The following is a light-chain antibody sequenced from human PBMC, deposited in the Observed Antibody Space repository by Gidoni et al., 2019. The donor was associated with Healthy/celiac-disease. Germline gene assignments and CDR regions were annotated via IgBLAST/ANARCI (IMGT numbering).Light chain of an antibody. V-gene: IGKV3-20*01. CDR2: GAS. Sequence: EIVLTQSPGTLSLSPGERATLSCRASQSVSSSYLAWYQQKPGQAPRLLIYGASSRATCIPDRFSGSGSGTDFTLTISRLEPEDFAVYYCQQYGSSPWCSFGQGTKLEIK. J-gene: IGKJ2*04. CDR3: QQYGSSPWCS. CDR1: QSVSSSY.